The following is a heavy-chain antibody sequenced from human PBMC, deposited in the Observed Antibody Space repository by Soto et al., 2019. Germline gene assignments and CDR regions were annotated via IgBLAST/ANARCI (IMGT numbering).Heavy chain of an antibody. CDR3: ASNCSSTSCYPDNWFDP. CDR2: IIPIFGTA. CDR1: GGTFSSYA. J-gene: IGHJ5*02. D-gene: IGHD2-2*01. V-gene: IGHV1-69*13. Sequence: AASVKVSCKASGGTFSSYAISWVRQAPGQGLEWMGGIIPIFGTANYAQKFQGRVTITADESTSTAYMELSSLRSEDTAVYYCASNCSSTSCYPDNWFDPWGQGTLVTVSS.